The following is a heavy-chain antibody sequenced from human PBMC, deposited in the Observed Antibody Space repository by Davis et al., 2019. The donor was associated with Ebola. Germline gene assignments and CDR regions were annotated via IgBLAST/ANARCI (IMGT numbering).Heavy chain of an antibody. CDR2: IIPIFGTT. CDR1: GDTFVSYA. J-gene: IGHJ4*02. CDR3: AAMHGFGEGWPGH. V-gene: IGHV1-69*13. D-gene: IGHD3-10*01. Sequence: SVKVSCKASGDTFVSYAISWVRQAPGQGPEWMGGIIPIFGTTNYAQNFQGRVTITADESTSTAYMELNSLRSGDTALYYCAAMHGFGEGWPGHWGQGTLVTVSS.